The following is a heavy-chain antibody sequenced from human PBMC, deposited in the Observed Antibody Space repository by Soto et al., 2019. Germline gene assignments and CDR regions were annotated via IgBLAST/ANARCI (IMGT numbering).Heavy chain of an antibody. D-gene: IGHD3-9*01. CDR3: AKDVHYDIVTGIEYFHH. CDR1: GFTFSSYA. V-gene: IGHV3-23*01. J-gene: IGHJ1*01. CDR2: ISGSARST. Sequence: EVQLLESGGGLVQPGGSPRLSCAASGFTFSSYAMSWVRRAPGKGLEWVSAISGSARSTKYADSVKGRFTISRDNSKNTLFLQMSSLRAEDTAVYYCAKDVHYDIVTGIEYFHHWAQGTLVTVSS.